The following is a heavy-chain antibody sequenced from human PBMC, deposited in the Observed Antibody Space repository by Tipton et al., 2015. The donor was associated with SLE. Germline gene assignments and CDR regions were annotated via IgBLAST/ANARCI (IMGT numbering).Heavy chain of an antibody. CDR3: ARATRRGGVTTELAD. V-gene: IGHV4-39*07. CDR1: GGSFSSDTYL. J-gene: IGHJ4*02. CDR2: IYYTGST. Sequence: TLSLTCTVSGGSFSSDTYLWGWIRQPPGKGLEWIGDIYYTGSTYYNPSLKSRVTISVDTSKNQFSLKLNSVTAADTAVYFCARATRRGGVTTELADWGQGTLVTVSS. D-gene: IGHD1-14*01.